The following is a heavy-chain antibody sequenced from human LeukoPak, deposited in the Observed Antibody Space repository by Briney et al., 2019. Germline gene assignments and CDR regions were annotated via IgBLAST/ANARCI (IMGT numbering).Heavy chain of an antibody. Sequence: GESLKISCKGSGYIFTSYWVGWVRQMPGKGLEWMGIIYPGDSDTRYSPSFQGQVTFSADKSINTAYLQWSSLKASDTAMYYCARLLLWFGEPYYFDYWGQGTLVTVSS. V-gene: IGHV5-51*01. D-gene: IGHD3-10*01. CDR2: IYPGDSDT. CDR3: ARLLLWFGEPYYFDY. CDR1: GYIFTSYW. J-gene: IGHJ4*02.